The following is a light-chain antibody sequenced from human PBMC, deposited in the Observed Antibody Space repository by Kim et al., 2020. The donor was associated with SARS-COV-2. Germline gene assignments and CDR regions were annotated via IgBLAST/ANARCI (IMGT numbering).Light chain of an antibody. J-gene: IGKJ2*01. Sequence: VSPGERATLSCKASQSVGIDLAWYQQKLGQTPRLLIYEASIRATSTPARFSGSGSGTEFTLTISSLQPEDFAIYYCQQLSGWPPYTFGQGTKLEI. CDR3: QQLSGWPPYT. CDR1: QSVGID. CDR2: EAS. V-gene: IGKV3-15*01.